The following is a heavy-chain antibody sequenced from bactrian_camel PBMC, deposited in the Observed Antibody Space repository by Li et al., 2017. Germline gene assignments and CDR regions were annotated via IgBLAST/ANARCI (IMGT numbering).Heavy chain of an antibody. CDR2: IDSDEST. CDR1: AYVYGSNC. Sequence: HVQLVESGGGSVQAGGSLRLSCAASAYVYGSNCVGWFRQASGKGREGVATIDSDESTSYAESVKGRFTISKDTANNTLFLQMNDLKPEDTAMYYCAADRFFYCRGTHLERAVYGQGTQVTVS. D-gene: IGHD1*01. J-gene: IGHJ4*01. V-gene: IGHV3S53*01.